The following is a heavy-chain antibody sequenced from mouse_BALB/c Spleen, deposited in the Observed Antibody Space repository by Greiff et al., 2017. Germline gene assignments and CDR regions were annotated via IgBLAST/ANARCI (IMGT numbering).Heavy chain of an antibody. CDR1: GYTFTSYW. CDR2: IYPGDGDT. CDR3: ARGTTVVATRAMDY. Sequence: VKLQQSGAELARPGASVKLSCKASGYTFTSYWMQWVKQRPGQGLEWIGAIYPGDGDTRYTQKFKGKATLTADKSSSTAYMQLSSLASEDSAVYYCARGTTVVATRAMDYWGQGTSVTVSS. J-gene: IGHJ4*01. D-gene: IGHD1-1*01. V-gene: IGHV1-87*01.